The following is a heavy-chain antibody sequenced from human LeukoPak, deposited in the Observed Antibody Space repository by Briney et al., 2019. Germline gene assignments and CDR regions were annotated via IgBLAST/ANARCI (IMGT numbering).Heavy chain of an antibody. CDR3: ARGRGVVVAALFDY. D-gene: IGHD2-15*01. Sequence: KASETLSLTCAVYGGSFSGYYWSWIRQPRGKGLEWIGEINHSGSTNYNPSLKSRVTISVDTSKNQFSLKLSSVTAADTAVYYCARGRGVVVAALFDYWGQGTLVTISS. CDR1: GGSFSGYY. CDR2: INHSGST. J-gene: IGHJ4*02. V-gene: IGHV4-34*01.